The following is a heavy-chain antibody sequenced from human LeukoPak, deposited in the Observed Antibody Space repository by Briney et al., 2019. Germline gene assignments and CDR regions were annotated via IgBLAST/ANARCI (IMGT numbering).Heavy chain of an antibody. D-gene: IGHD1-26*01. CDR1: GYTFTGYY. V-gene: IGHV1-2*02. Sequence: ASVKVSCKASGYTFTGYYMHLVRQAPGQGLEWMGWINPNSGGTNYAQKFQGRVTMTRDTSISTAYMELSRLRSDDTAVYYCARIVIVGATNWFVPWGQGTLVTVSS. CDR3: ARIVIVGATNWFVP. CDR2: INPNSGGT. J-gene: IGHJ5*02.